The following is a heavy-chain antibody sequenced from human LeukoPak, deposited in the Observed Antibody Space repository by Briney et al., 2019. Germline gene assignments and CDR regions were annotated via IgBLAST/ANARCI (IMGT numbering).Heavy chain of an antibody. V-gene: IGHV3-48*01. CDR3: ARDTGDYNAFDI. CDR2: ISSGSSTI. J-gene: IGHJ3*02. Sequence: GGPLRLSCAASGFTFSSYSMSWVRQAPGKGLEWVSYISSGSSTIYYADSVKGRFTISRDNAKNSLYLQMNSLRAEDTAVYYCARDTGDYNAFDIWGQGTMVTVSS. D-gene: IGHD4-17*01. CDR1: GFTFSSYS.